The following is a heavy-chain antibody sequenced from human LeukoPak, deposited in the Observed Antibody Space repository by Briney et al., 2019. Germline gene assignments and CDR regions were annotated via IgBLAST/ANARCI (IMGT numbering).Heavy chain of an antibody. J-gene: IGHJ5*02. Sequence: GGSVTLLYAASWFSLDDYSMHWVGPAPGRGLEWVAWIRWNSDSIGYADSVKGRFTISRDNAKTYLYLQMNSLRAEDTALYYCAKDKYSSWRQNLFDPWGQGTLVTVSS. V-gene: IGHV3-9*01. CDR2: IRWNSDSI. CDR1: WFSLDDYS. CDR3: AKDKYSSWRQNLFDP. D-gene: IGHD6-13*01.